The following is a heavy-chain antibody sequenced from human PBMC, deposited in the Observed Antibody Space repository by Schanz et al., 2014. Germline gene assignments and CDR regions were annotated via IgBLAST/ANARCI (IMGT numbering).Heavy chain of an antibody. J-gene: IGHJ3*02. CDR2: INGDGSNT. D-gene: IGHD4-17*01. CDR1: GFTFSNYW. CDR3: ARKMKLGVYGGKGHDSLDI. Sequence: EVQLVESGGGLVQPGGSLRLSCAASGFTFSNYWMHWVRQAPGKGLVWVSRINGDGSNTDYADSVTGRFTISRDNAKNTLYLQMNTLRAEDTAVYYCARKMKLGVYGGKGHDSLDIWGQGTMVTVSS. V-gene: IGHV3-74*01.